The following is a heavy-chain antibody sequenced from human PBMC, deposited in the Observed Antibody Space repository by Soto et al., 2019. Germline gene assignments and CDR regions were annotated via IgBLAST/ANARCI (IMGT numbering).Heavy chain of an antibody. Sequence: EVQLVQSGAEVKKPGESLKISCKGSGYSFGNFWIAWVRQMPGKGLEWMGIVYPDDSDIRYSPSFQGQVTISADKSVITPYLHLSPLRASDTAIYYCAKTLVGGGALDIWGQGTVVTVSS. D-gene: IGHD1-26*01. J-gene: IGHJ3*02. V-gene: IGHV5-51*01. CDR1: GYSFGNFW. CDR3: AKTLVGGGALDI. CDR2: VYPDDSDI.